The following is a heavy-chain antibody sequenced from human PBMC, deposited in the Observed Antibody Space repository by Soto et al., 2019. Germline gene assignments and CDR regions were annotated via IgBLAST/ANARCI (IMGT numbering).Heavy chain of an antibody. J-gene: IGHJ4*02. Sequence: VGSLRLSCAASGFTFSTYAMSWVRQAPGKGLERLSGISGSGGTTYYADSVKGRFTISRDKSKTTLYLQMNSLRAEDMAVYYCARGGATTVTLFDYWGQGTLVTVSS. V-gene: IGHV3-23*01. D-gene: IGHD4-17*01. CDR3: ARGGATTVTLFDY. CDR1: GFTFSTYA. CDR2: ISGSGGTT.